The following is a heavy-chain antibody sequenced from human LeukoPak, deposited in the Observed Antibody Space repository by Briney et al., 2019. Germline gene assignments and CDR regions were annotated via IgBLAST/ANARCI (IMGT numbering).Heavy chain of an antibody. J-gene: IGHJ4*02. CDR2: ISPYNGNT. CDR3: ARGKKVTAFDY. CDR1: GDSFSTFG. D-gene: IGHD5-18*01. V-gene: IGHV1-18*01. Sequence: ASVKVSCKASGDSFSTFGVGWVRQAPGQGLEWLGWISPYNGNTNYAHNFQGRVTMTTDTSTSVVYMETRSLTSDDTAVYYCARGKKVTAFDYWGLGTLVTVSS.